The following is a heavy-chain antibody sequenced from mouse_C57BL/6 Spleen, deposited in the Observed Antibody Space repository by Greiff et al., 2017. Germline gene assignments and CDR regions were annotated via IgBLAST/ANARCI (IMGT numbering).Heavy chain of an antibody. CDR2: IDPNSGGT. D-gene: IGHD2-1*01. CDR1: GYTFTSYW. Sequence: VQLQESGAELVKPGASVKLSCKASGYTFTSYWMHWVKQRPGRGLEWIGRIDPNSGGTKYNEKFKSKATLTVDKPSSTAYMQLSSLTSEDSAVYYCATPYGNYDYAMDYWGQGTSVTVSS. J-gene: IGHJ4*01. V-gene: IGHV1-72*01. CDR3: ATPYGNYDYAMDY.